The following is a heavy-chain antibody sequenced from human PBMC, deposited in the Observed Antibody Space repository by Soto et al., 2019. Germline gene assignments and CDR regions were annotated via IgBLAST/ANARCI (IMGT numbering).Heavy chain of an antibody. V-gene: IGHV3-23*01. CDR3: AKDKTAMEGYNWFDP. Sequence: GGSLRLSCAASGFTFSSYAMSWVRQAPGKGLEWVSAISGSGGSTYYADSVKGRFTISRDNSKNTLYLQMNSLRAEDTAVYYCAKDKTAMEGYNWFDPWRQGTLVTVSS. CDR1: GFTFSSYA. D-gene: IGHD5-18*01. J-gene: IGHJ5*02. CDR2: ISGSGGST.